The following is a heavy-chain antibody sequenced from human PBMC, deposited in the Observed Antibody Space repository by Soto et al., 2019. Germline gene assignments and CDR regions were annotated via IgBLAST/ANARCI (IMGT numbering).Heavy chain of an antibody. D-gene: IGHD5-12*01. CDR3: PKRGGYSGYDYFGDYYYGMDC. CDR1: GFSWRSYA. Sequence: LILSRAVSGFSWRSYAMGWVRQAPVKGLEWVSAISGSGGSTYYADSVKGRFTISRDKSKNTLYLQMNSLRAEDTAVYYCPKRGGYSGYDYFGDYYYGMDCWGQGTTFTVSS. V-gene: IGHV3-23*01. J-gene: IGHJ6*01. CDR2: ISGSGGST.